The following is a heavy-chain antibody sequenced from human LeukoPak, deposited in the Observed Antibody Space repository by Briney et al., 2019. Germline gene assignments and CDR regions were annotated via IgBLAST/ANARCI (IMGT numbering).Heavy chain of an antibody. D-gene: IGHD3-9*01. V-gene: IGHV1-24*01. CDR2: FDPEDGET. CDR3: ARGVATYYDILTGYYRWFGHYYYYYGMDV. J-gene: IGHJ6*02. CDR1: GYTLTELS. Sequence: ASVKVSCKVSGYTLTELSMHWVRQAPGKGLEWMGGFDPEDGETIYAQKLQGRVTMTEDTSTDTAYMELSSLRSEDTAVYYCARGVATYYDILTGYYRWFGHYYYYYGMDVWGQGTTVTVSS.